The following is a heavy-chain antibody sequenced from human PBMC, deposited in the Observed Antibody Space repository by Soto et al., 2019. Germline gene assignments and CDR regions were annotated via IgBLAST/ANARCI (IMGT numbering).Heavy chain of an antibody. CDR2: TDIDGSFT. V-gene: IGHV3-74*01. Sequence: PGVSLRVSCVASGCTFSSYWMHWVSRTPGQGLVWISHTDIDGSFTTYADSVKGRFTISRDNAKNTLFLQMNSLRAEDTAVYYCVRDDFGLGLDYWGLGTLVTVSS. CDR1: GCTFSSYW. J-gene: IGHJ4*02. D-gene: IGHD1-26*01. CDR3: VRDDFGLGLDY.